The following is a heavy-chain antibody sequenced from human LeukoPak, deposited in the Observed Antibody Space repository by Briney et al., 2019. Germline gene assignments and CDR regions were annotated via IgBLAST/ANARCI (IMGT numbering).Heavy chain of an antibody. CDR1: GFTFSSYS. D-gene: IGHD3-16*01. CDR2: INHNGNVN. V-gene: IGHV3-7*03. CDR3: ARGGGLDV. Sequence: GGSLRLSCAASGFTFSSYSMNWVRQAPGKGLEWVASINHNGNVNYYVDSVKGRFTISRDNAKNSLYLQMSNLRAVDTAVYFCARGGGLDVWGQGATVTVSS. J-gene: IGHJ6*02.